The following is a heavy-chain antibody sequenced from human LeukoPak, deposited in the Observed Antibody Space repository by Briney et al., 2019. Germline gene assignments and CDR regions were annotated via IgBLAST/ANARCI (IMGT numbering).Heavy chain of an antibody. CDR1: GFTFSSYT. Sequence: GGSLRLSCVASGFTFSSYTMNWVRQAPGKGLEWVSSITSGSYIYYAESVKGRFTTSRDNAKNSLYLQMNSLRAEDTAVYYCARDPAADDYWGQGTLVTVSS. J-gene: IGHJ4*02. V-gene: IGHV3-21*01. CDR2: ITSGSYI. CDR3: ARDPAADDY. D-gene: IGHD6-13*01.